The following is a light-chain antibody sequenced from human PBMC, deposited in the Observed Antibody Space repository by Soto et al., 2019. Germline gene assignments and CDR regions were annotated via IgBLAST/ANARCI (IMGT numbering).Light chain of an antibody. Sequence: EIVLSQSPGTLSFSPGERATLSCRASQSVSSSYLAWYQQKPGQAPTLLIYGASSRATGIPDRFSGSGSGTDFTLTISRLEPEDFAVYYCQQYGSSPPWTFGQGTKVDIK. CDR3: QQYGSSPPWT. CDR2: GAS. CDR1: QSVSSSY. J-gene: IGKJ1*01. V-gene: IGKV3-20*01.